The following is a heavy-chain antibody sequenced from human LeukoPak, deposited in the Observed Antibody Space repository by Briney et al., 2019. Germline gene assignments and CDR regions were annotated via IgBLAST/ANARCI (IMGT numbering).Heavy chain of an antibody. V-gene: IGHV3-48*03. D-gene: IGHD4-17*01. CDR1: GFTFSGYA. J-gene: IGHJ4*02. Sequence: PGGSLRLSSAASGFTFSGYAMNWVPQAPGKGLEWLSHISSTGGTIYYADSVKGRLTVSRDNAKNSLYLQMNSLRAEDTAVYYCATSDPYGDSLIEIWGQGALVTVSS. CDR2: ISSTGGTI. CDR3: ATSDPYGDSLIEI.